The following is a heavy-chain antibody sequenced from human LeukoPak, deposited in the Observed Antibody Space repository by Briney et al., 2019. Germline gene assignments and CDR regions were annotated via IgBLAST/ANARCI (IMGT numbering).Heavy chain of an antibody. CDR2: INHSGST. Sequence: SETLSLTCAVYGGSFSGYYWSWIRQPPGKGLEWIGEINHSGSTNYNPSLKSRVTISVDTSKNQFSLKLSSVTAADTAVYYCARDSSGYVDPWGQGTLVTVSS. CDR1: GGSFSGYY. V-gene: IGHV4-34*01. J-gene: IGHJ5*02. D-gene: IGHD3-22*01. CDR3: ARDSSGYVDP.